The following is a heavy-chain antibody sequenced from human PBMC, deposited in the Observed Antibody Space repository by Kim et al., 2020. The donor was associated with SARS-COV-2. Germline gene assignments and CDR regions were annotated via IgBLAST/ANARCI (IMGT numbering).Heavy chain of an antibody. V-gene: IGHV1-2*02. J-gene: IGHJ4*02. D-gene: IGHD6-19*01. Sequence: TNYAQKFQVRVTMTRDTSISTAYMELSRLRSDDTAVYYCARVGSSGSFDYWGQGTLVTVSS. CDR3: ARVGSSGSFDY. CDR2: T.